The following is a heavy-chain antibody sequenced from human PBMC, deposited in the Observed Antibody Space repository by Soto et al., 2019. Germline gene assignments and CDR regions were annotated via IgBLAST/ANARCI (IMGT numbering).Heavy chain of an antibody. J-gene: IGHJ4*02. CDR2: INSDGSST. CDR1: GFTFSSYW. D-gene: IGHD2-15*01. Sequence: EVQLVESGGGLVQHGESLRLSCAASGFTFSSYWMHWVRQAPGKGLVWVSRINSDGSSTSYAGSVKGRFTISRDNAKNTLYLQMNSLRAEDTAVYYCVRTSLVVAAATREDYWGQGTLVTVSS. CDR3: VRTSLVVAAATREDY. V-gene: IGHV3-74*01.